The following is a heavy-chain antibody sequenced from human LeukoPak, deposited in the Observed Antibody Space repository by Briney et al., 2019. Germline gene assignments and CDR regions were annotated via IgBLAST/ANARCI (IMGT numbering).Heavy chain of an antibody. J-gene: IGHJ4*02. Sequence: PGGSLRLSCVVSGITLSNYGMSWVRQAPGKGLEWVAGNSGSGGGTQYADSVKGRFTISRDNRKNTLYLQMNSLRAEDTAMYFCAKRGVVIRVILVGFHKEAYYFDSWGQGALVTVSS. CDR2: NSGSGGGT. V-gene: IGHV3-23*01. CDR1: GITLSNYG. D-gene: IGHD3-22*01. CDR3: AKRGVVIRVILVGFHKEAYYFDS.